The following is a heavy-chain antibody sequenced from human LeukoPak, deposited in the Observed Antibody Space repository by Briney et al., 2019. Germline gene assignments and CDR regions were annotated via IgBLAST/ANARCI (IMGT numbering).Heavy chain of an antibody. J-gene: IGHJ4*02. CDR2: IRYDGSNK. D-gene: IGHD3-10*01. CDR1: GFTFSSYG. V-gene: IGHV3-30*02. Sequence: GGSLRLSCAASGFTFSSYGMHWVCQAPGKGLEWVAFIRYDGSNKYYADSVKGRFTISRDNSKNTLYLQMNSLRAEDTAVYYCAKDSITMVRGATDYWGQGTLVTVSS. CDR3: AKDSITMVRGATDY.